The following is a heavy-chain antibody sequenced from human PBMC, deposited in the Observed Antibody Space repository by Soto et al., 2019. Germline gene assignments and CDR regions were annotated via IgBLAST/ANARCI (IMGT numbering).Heavy chain of an antibody. Sequence: QVQLVQSGTEVKKPGASVKVSCKASGYTFTSYDINWVRQATGQGLEWMGWMNPNSGNTGYAQKFQGRVTMTRDTSISTAYMELSSLKLEYTAVYYCARERTGTSSMDVWCQGTAVTVSS. CDR1: GYTFTSYD. V-gene: IGHV1-8*01. CDR2: MNPNSGNT. D-gene: IGHD1-1*01. CDR3: ARERTGTSSMDV. J-gene: IGHJ6*02.